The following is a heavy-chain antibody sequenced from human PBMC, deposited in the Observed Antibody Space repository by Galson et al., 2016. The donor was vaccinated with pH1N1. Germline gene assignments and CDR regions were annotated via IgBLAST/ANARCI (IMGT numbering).Heavy chain of an antibody. J-gene: IGHJ4*02. D-gene: IGHD3-10*01. CDR1: GGSFSNSDYY. V-gene: IGHV4-39*01. CDR2: IYFSGNT. CDR3: ARLYCGEYIDR. Sequence: SETLSLTCTVSGGSFSNSDYYWGWIRQPPGKGLEWIGTIYFSGNTYYNPSLRGRLSISVDTSKNQFSLRLNSLTAADTSVYFCARLYCGEYIDRWGQGTLVTVSS.